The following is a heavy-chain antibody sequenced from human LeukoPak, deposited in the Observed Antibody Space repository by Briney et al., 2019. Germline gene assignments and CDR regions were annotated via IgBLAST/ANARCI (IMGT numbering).Heavy chain of an antibody. Sequence: GGSLRLSCAASGFTFSSYAMLWVRPAPGKGREWVADISYDGSKKYYPDSVKSRFTISRDKYKNTLYLQMYSLRAQDTVVYYGAREFYYWGQGTLVAVSS. V-gene: IGHV3-30-3*01. CDR3: AREFYY. CDR1: GFTFSSYA. CDR2: ISYDGSKK. J-gene: IGHJ4*02.